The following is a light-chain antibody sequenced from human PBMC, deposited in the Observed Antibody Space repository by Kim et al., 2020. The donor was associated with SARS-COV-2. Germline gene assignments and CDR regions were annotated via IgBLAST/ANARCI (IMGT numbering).Light chain of an antibody. CDR3: QVWDNSSDHVV. J-gene: IGLJ2*01. CDR2: YDS. V-gene: IGLV3-21*04. Sequence: APGKTARITCGGNNIGSKSVHWYQQKPGQAPVLFIYYDSDRPSGIPERFSGSNSGNTATLTISRVEAGDEADYYCQVWDNSSDHVVFGGGTQLTVL. CDR1: NIGSKS.